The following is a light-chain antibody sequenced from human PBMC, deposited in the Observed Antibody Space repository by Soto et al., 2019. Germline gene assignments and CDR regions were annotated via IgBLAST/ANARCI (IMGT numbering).Light chain of an antibody. Sequence: DIQMTQSPSTLSASVGDRVTITCRASQSISSWLAWYQQKPGKATKLLIYKASSIESGVPSRFSGSGSGTEFTLTISSLQPDDFATYYYQQYNSYSRTFGQGTKVEIK. J-gene: IGKJ1*01. CDR2: KAS. V-gene: IGKV1-5*03. CDR1: QSISSW. CDR3: QQYNSYSRT.